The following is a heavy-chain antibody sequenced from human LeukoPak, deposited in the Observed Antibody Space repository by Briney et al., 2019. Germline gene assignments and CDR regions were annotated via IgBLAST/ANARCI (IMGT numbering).Heavy chain of an antibody. Sequence: GGSLRLSCAASGFTFSSYSMNWVRQAPGKGLEWVSSISSSSSYIYYADSVKGRFTISRDNAKNSLYLQMNSLRAEDTAVYYCARDRRTYYYGSGSYYKVGRLDFWGQGTLVTVSS. D-gene: IGHD3-10*01. CDR1: GFTFSSYS. V-gene: IGHV3-21*04. CDR3: ARDRRTYYYGSGSYYKVGRLDF. J-gene: IGHJ4*02. CDR2: ISSSSSYI.